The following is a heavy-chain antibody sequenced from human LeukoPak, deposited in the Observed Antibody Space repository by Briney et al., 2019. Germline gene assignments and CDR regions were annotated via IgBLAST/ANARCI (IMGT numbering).Heavy chain of an antibody. CDR1: GFTFSHAQ. D-gene: IGHD2-2*01. V-gene: IGHV3-15*01. CDR2: IKAKVHGETT. Sequence: GGSLRLSCVASGFTFSHAQMAWVRQAPGKGLEWVGRIKAKVHGETTDYAAPVKGRFTISRDDSKNTLFLQMNSLKIEDTAVYYCMDKDLSTSRDYWGQGTLVTVSS. J-gene: IGHJ4*02. CDR3: MDKDLSTSRDY.